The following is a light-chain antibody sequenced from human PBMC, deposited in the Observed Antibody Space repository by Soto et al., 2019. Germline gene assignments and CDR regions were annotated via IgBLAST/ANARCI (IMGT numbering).Light chain of an antibody. CDR2: EGS. V-gene: IGLV2-23*01. CDR3: CSHAGSSTCYVV. CDR1: SSDVGSYNL. J-gene: IGLJ2*01. Sequence: QSALTQPASVSGSPGQSITISCTGTSSDVGSYNLVSWYQQHPGKAPKLMIYEGSKRPSGVSNRFSGSKSGNTASLTISGLQAEDEADYYCCSHAGSSTCYVVFGGGTKLTVL.